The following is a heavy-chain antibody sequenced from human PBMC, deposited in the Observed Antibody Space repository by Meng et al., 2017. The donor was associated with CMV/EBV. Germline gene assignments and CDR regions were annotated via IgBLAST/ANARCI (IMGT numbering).Heavy chain of an antibody. Sequence: LSLTCAASGFTFSSYSMNWVRQAPGKGLEWVSSISSSSSYIYYADSVKGRFTISRDNAKNSLYLQMNSLRAEDTAVYYCASRYDFWSGYYYYGMDVWGQGTTVTVSS. D-gene: IGHD3-3*01. J-gene: IGHJ6*02. CDR3: ASRYDFWSGYYYYGMDV. CDR2: ISSSSSYI. V-gene: IGHV3-21*01. CDR1: GFTFSSYS.